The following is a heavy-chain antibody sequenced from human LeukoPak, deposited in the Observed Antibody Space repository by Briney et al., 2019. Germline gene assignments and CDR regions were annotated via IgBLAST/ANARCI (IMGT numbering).Heavy chain of an antibody. CDR1: GYTFTSHD. CDR3: AKTYGDYSTPFDY. V-gene: IGHV1-8*01. J-gene: IGHJ4*02. CDR2: MNPNSGTT. Sequence: ASVKVSCKASGYTFTSHDINWVQQATGQGLEWMGWMNPNSGTTGFAQRFQGRVTMTRNTSISTAYMELSSLRSEDTAVYFCAKTYGDYSTPFDYWGQGTLVTASS. D-gene: IGHD4-17*01.